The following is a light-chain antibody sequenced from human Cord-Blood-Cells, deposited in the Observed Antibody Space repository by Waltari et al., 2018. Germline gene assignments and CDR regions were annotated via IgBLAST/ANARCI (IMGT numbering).Light chain of an antibody. J-gene: IGKJ1*01. Sequence: DIQMTQSPSTLSASVGDRATIPCRASQSISSWLAWYQQKPGKAPKLLIYDASSLESGGPSRFSGSGSGTEFTLTISSLQPDDFATDYCQQYNSYSPWTFGQGTKVEIK. CDR1: QSISSW. CDR3: QQYNSYSPWT. CDR2: DAS. V-gene: IGKV1-5*01.